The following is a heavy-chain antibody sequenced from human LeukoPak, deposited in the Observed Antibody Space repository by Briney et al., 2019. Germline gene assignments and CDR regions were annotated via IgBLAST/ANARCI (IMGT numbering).Heavy chain of an antibody. CDR2: IYSGDNT. CDR3: ARATFWSGYQRDSWYMDI. V-gene: IGHV3-66*02. CDR1: GFTVSSNY. Sequence: GGSLRLSCAASGFTVSSNYMSRVRQAPGKGLEWVSVIYSGDNTYYADSVKGRFTISRDNSKNTLYLQMNSLRAEDTAVYYCARATFWSGYQRDSWYMDIWGKGTTVTASS. D-gene: IGHD3-3*01. J-gene: IGHJ6*03.